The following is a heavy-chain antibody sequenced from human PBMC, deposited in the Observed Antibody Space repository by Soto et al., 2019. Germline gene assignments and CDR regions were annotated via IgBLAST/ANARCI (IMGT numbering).Heavy chain of an antibody. Sequence: QLQLQESGPGLVKPSETLSLTCSVSGGSISSSNCYWGWIRQPPEKGLEWIGSVFYSGSAYYNPSLKSRVTISVDTSKNQFSLKLTSVTAADTAVYYCARHRAYGDYARIYFDYWCQGALVTVSS. CDR1: GGSISSSNCY. V-gene: IGHV4-39*01. CDR2: VFYSGSA. J-gene: IGHJ4*02. D-gene: IGHD4-17*01. CDR3: ARHRAYGDYARIYFDY.